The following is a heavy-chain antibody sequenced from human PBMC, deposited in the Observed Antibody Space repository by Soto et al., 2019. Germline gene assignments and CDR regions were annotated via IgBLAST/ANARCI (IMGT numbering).Heavy chain of an antibody. CDR3: ARRNIAAAGIATPYYYYGMDV. CDR1: GYAFTSYG. CDR2: ISAYNGNT. D-gene: IGHD6-13*01. V-gene: IGHV1-18*01. J-gene: IGHJ6*02. Sequence: GASVKVSCKASGYAFTSYGISWVRQAPGQGLEWMGWISAYNGNTNYAQKLQGRVTMTTDTSTSTAYMELRSLRSDDTAVYYCARRNIAAAGIATPYYYYGMDVWGQGTPVTVYS.